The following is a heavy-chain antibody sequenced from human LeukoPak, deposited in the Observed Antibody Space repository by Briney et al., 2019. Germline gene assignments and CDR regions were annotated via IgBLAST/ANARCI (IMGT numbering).Heavy chain of an antibody. CDR2: ISGSGDIT. CDR3: AKGKGTNSGAFDI. V-gene: IGHV3-23*01. J-gene: IGHJ3*02. Sequence: PGGSLRLSCAASAFTFSSYAMSWVRQAPGKGLKWVSPISGSGDITYYADSVKGRFTISRDNSKNTLYLQMNSLRAEDTAVYYCAKGKGTNSGAFDIWGQGTMVIVSS. CDR1: AFTFSSYA. D-gene: IGHD1-14*01.